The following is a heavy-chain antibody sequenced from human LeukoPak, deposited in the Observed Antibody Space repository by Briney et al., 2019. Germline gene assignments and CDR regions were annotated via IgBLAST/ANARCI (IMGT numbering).Heavy chain of an antibody. J-gene: IGHJ5*02. D-gene: IGHD1-26*01. CDR3: ARAKVGATYP. CDR2: INHSGST. V-gene: IGHV4-34*01. CDR1: GGSFSGYY. Sequence: SETLSLTCAVYGGSFSGYYWSWIRQPPGEGLEWIGEINHSGSTNYNPSLKSRVTISVDTSKNQFSLKLSSVTAADTAVYYCARAKVGATYPWGQGTLVTVSS.